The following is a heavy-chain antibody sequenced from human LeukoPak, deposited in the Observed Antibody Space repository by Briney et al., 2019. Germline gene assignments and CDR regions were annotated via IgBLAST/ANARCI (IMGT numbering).Heavy chain of an antibody. Sequence: GASVKVSCKASGYTFTSYGISWVRQAPGQGLEWMGWISAYNGNTNYAQKLQGRVTITADESTSTAYMELSSLRSEDTAVYYCAMVGDYAVQYYGMDVWGQGTTVTVSS. D-gene: IGHD4-17*01. V-gene: IGHV1-18*01. J-gene: IGHJ6*02. CDR1: GYTFTSYG. CDR2: ISAYNGNT. CDR3: AMVGDYAVQYYGMDV.